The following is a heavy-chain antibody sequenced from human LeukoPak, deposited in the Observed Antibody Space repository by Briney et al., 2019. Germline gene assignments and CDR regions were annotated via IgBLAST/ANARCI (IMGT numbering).Heavy chain of an antibody. CDR3: AKPRGEEWLVGLYDAFDI. D-gene: IGHD6-19*01. CDR1: GFTFSSYA. V-gene: IGHV3-23*01. Sequence: PGGSLGLSCAASGFTFSSYAMSWVRQAPGKGLEWVSVISGSDGSTYYADSVKGRFTISRDNSKNTLYLQMNSLRAGDTAVFYCAKPRGEEWLVGLYDAFDIWGQGTMVTVSS. CDR2: ISGSDGST. J-gene: IGHJ3*02.